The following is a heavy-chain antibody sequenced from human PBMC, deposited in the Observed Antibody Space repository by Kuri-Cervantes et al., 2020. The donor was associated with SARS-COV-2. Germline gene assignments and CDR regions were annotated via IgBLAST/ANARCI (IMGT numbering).Heavy chain of an antibody. Sequence: GESLKIPCRGSGYSFTSYWIGWVRQMPGKGLEWMGIIYPGDSDTRYSPSFQGQVTISADKSISTAYLQWSSLKASDTAMYYCARQSADCSSTSCYIDYWGQGTLVTVSS. J-gene: IGHJ4*02. V-gene: IGHV5-51*01. CDR1: GYSFTSYW. CDR3: ARQSADCSSTSCYIDY. CDR2: IYPGDSDT. D-gene: IGHD2-2*02.